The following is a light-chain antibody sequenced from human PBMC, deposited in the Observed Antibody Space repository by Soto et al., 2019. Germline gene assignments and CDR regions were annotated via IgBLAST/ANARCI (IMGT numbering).Light chain of an antibody. Sequence: EIVLTQSPATLSLSPGERATLSCRASQSVARSLAWYQQKPGQPPRLLIYDASDRATGIPARFGGSVSGTDFTLTISSLEPEDFAFYYCQQRVSWPWTFGQGTKVDIK. V-gene: IGKV3-11*01. CDR2: DAS. CDR1: QSVARS. CDR3: QQRVSWPWT. J-gene: IGKJ1*01.